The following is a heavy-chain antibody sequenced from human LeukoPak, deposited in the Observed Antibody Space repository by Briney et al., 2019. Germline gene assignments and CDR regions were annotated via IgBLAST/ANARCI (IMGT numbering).Heavy chain of an antibody. V-gene: IGHV3-23*01. Sequence: GGALRLSCVGSGFSFSTYHMGWVPQTPGKGLEWVSAISTTGGYTEDADSVKGRFTISRDNSQNTLFLQMHSLRAEDTAGYYCAKKPATIKFPFDIWGQGTLVTVSP. CDR2: ISTTGGYT. CDR1: GFSFSTYH. CDR3: AKKPATIKFPFDI. J-gene: IGHJ4*02. D-gene: IGHD5-24*01.